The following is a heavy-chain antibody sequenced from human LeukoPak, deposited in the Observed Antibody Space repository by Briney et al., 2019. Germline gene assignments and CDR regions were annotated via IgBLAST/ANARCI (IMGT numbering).Heavy chain of an antibody. CDR3: TRGDPDF. CDR2: INQDVSAK. CDR1: GFTFRNYW. D-gene: IGHD3-3*01. V-gene: IGHV3-7*01. Sequence: GGSLRLSCAASGFTFRNYWMQRVRQAPGKGLEWVANINQDVSAKHYVDSVKGRFTISKVSSKNSLYLQMNSLRVDDTAVYYCTRGDPDFWGQGTLVTVSS. J-gene: IGHJ4*02.